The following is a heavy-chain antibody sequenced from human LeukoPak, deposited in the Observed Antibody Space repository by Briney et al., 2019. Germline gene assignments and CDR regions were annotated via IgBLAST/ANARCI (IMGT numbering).Heavy chain of an antibody. CDR2: ISTSGDT. CDR1: GDSISSGDYY. J-gene: IGHJ5*02. V-gene: IGHV4-61*02. D-gene: IGHD1-26*01. CDR3: AKDEGSDRGSYFSWFDT. Sequence: PSQTLSLTCTVSGDSISSGDYYWRWIRQPAGKGLEWIGRISTSGDTKYNPYLQSRVTMSVDTSRNQVSLSLDSVTAAGTAVYYCAKDEGSDRGSYFSWFDTWGQGTLVTVSS.